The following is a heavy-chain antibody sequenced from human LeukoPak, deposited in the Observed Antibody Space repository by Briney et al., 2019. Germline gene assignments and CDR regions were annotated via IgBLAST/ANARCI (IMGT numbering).Heavy chain of an antibody. CDR2: INWNGVST. D-gene: IGHD3-22*01. CDR1: GFIFDDNV. Sequence: PGGSLRLSCAASGFIFDDNVMSWARQAPGKGLGWVSSINWNGVSTGYADSVKGRFTISRDNAKNSLYLQVNSLRAEDTALYYCARVGSSAYGDAFDIWGQGTMVTVSS. V-gene: IGHV3-20*04. CDR3: ARVGSSAYGDAFDI. J-gene: IGHJ3*02.